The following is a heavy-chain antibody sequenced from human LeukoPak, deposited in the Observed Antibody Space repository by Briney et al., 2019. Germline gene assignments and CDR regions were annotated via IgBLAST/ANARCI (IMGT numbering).Heavy chain of an antibody. CDR2: ISYDGSNK. Sequence: GGSLRLSCAASGFTFSSYGMHWVRQAPGKGLEWVAVISYDGSNKYYADSVKGRFTISRDNSKNTLYLQMNSLRAEDTAVYYCAKGRGSYGYPYYFDYWGQGTLVTVSS. CDR3: AKGRGSYGYPYYFDY. V-gene: IGHV3-30*18. D-gene: IGHD5-18*01. CDR1: GFTFSSYG. J-gene: IGHJ4*02.